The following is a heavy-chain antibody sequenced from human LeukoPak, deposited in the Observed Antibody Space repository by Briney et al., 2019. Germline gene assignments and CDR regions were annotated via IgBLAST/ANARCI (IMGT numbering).Heavy chain of an antibody. CDR1: GFTFSSYA. J-gene: IGHJ4*02. CDR3: AKDSGLAQWLVVNYFDY. CDR2: ISGSGGST. V-gene: IGHV3-23*01. D-gene: IGHD6-19*01. Sequence: GGSLRLSCAASGFTFSSYAMSWVRQAPGKGLEWVSAISGSGGSTYYADSVKGRFTISRDNSKNTLYLQMNSLRAEDTAVCYCAKDSGLAQWLVVNYFDYWGQGTLVTVSS.